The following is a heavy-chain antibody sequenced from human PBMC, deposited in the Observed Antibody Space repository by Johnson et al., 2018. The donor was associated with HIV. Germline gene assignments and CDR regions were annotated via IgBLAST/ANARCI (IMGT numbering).Heavy chain of an antibody. Sequence: VQLVESGGGLVQPGGSLRLSCAASGFFFDDYGMTWVRQPPGKGLEWVLVIYSGGSTYYADSVKGRFTISRDNSKNTLYLQMNSLRAEDTAVYYCARWGVVTPHAFDIWGQGTMVTVSS. CDR2: IYSGGST. D-gene: IGHD4-23*01. J-gene: IGHJ3*02. CDR3: ARWGVVTPHAFDI. V-gene: IGHV3-66*02. CDR1: GFFFDDYG.